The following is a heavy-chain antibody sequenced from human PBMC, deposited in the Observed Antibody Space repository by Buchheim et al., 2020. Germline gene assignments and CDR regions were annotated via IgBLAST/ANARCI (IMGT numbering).Heavy chain of an antibody. Sequence: QVQLQQWGAGLLKTSETLSLTCAVKGGSFNGYYWSWIRQPPGKGLEWIGEINYSRSTNYNPSLKSRVTISVDTSKNQFSLNMNSVTAADTAVYYCARDAGPRSFDYWGQGTL. CDR2: INYSRST. D-gene: IGHD1-1*01. CDR3: ARDAGPRSFDY. J-gene: IGHJ4*02. V-gene: IGHV4-34*01. CDR1: GGSFNGYY.